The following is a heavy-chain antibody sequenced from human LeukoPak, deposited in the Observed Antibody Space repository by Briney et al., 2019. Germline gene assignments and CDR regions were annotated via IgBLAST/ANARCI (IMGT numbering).Heavy chain of an antibody. V-gene: IGHV4-59*01. CDR3: AIGLRGYSYGSTFDY. CDR2: IYYSGST. J-gene: IGHJ4*02. D-gene: IGHD5-18*01. Sequence: SETLSLTCTVSGGSISSYYWSWIRQPPGKGLEWIGYIYYSGSTNYNPSPKSRVTISVDTSKNQFSLKLSSVTAADTAVYYCAIGLRGYSYGSTFDYWGQGTLVTVSS. CDR1: GGSISSYY.